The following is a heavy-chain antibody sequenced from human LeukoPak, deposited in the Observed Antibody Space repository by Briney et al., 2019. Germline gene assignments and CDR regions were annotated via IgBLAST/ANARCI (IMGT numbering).Heavy chain of an antibody. Sequence: GASVKVSCKASGYTFTSYGISWVRQAPGQGLEWMGWISAYNGNTNYAQKLQGRVTMTTDTSTSTAYMELRSLRSDDTAVYYCARVQGPQLSSTSLLAGYYYYMDVWGKGTTVTVSS. J-gene: IGHJ6*03. CDR3: ARVQGPQLSSTSLLAGYYYYMDV. CDR2: ISAYNGNT. CDR1: GYTFTSYG. V-gene: IGHV1-18*01. D-gene: IGHD2-2*01.